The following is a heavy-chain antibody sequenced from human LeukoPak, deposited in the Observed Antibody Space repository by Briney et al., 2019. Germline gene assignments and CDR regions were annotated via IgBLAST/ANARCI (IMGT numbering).Heavy chain of an antibody. J-gene: IGHJ4*02. CDR2: ISSSGSTI. V-gene: IGHV3-11*04. CDR1: GFTFSDYY. D-gene: IGHD6-19*01. CDR3: ARDRYIAVPDY. Sequence: GGSLRLACAASGFTFSDYYMSWIRQAPGKGLGWVSYISSSGSTIYYADSVKGRFTISRDNAKNSLYLQMNSLRAEDTAVYYCARDRYIAVPDYWGQGTLVTVSS.